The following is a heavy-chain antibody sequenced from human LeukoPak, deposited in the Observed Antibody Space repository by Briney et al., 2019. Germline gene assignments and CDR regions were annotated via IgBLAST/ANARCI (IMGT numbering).Heavy chain of an antibody. CDR3: AKTVRGVSLFDY. Sequence: GGSLRLSCAASGFTFSSYAMSWVRQAPGKGQEWVSAISGSGGSTYYADSVKGRFTISRDNSKNTLYLQMNSLRAEDTAVYYCAKTVRGVSLFDYWGQGTLVTVSS. V-gene: IGHV3-23*01. CDR1: GFTFSSYA. J-gene: IGHJ4*02. D-gene: IGHD3-10*01. CDR2: ISGSGGST.